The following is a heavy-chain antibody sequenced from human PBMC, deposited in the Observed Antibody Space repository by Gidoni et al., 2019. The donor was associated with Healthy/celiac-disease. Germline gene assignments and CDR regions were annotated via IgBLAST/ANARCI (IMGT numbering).Heavy chain of an antibody. Sequence: QVQLVQSGAEVKKPGSSVKVSCQASGGTFSSYAISWVRQAPGQGLEWMGGIIPIFGTANYAQKFQGRVTITADKSTSTAYMELSSLRSEDTAVYYCARAGNDYVWGSYRYSYWGQGTLVTVSS. CDR2: IIPIFGTA. J-gene: IGHJ4*02. D-gene: IGHD3-16*02. CDR3: ARAGNDYVWGSYRYSY. V-gene: IGHV1-69*06. CDR1: GGTFSSYA.